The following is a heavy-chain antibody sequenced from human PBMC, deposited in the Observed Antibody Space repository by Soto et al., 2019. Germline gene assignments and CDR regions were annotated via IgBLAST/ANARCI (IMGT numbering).Heavy chain of an antibody. Sequence: QITLKESGPTLVKPTQTLTLTCTFSGFSLSTSGVGVGWIRQPPGKALEWLALIYWDDDKRYSPYLKSRLTITKDTSKNQVVLTVTNMDPVDTATYYCAHSLYYDYVWGSYRTTFDYWGQGTLVTVSS. V-gene: IGHV2-5*02. CDR1: GFSLSTSGVG. CDR2: IYWDDDK. CDR3: AHSLYYDYVWGSYRTTFDY. D-gene: IGHD3-16*02. J-gene: IGHJ4*02.